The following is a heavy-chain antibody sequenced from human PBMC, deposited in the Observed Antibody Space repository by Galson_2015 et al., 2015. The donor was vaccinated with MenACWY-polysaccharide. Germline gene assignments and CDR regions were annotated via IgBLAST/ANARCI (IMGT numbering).Heavy chain of an antibody. J-gene: IGHJ4*02. CDR1: GFTFSNYA. D-gene: IGHD4-17*01. CDR3: AKDLRKTTAVTRRLDC. V-gene: IGHV3-23*01. CDR2: ISSSGDNT. Sequence: SLRLSCAASGFTFSNYAMNWVRQAPGKGLEWVSVISSSGDNTYYADSVKGRFTISRDNSKNTLFLQMNSLRVEDTALYYCAKDLRKTTAVTRRLDCWGQGTPVTVSA.